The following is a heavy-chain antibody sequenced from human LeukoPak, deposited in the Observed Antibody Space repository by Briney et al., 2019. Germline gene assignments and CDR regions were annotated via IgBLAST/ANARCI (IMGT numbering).Heavy chain of an antibody. J-gene: IGHJ4*02. CDR2: IYHSGST. CDR3: ARDPKGRYYYGSGSSN. V-gene: IGHV4-38-2*02. Sequence: SETLSLTCTVSGYSISSGYYWGWIRQPPGKGLEWIGSIYHSGSTYYNPSLKSRVTISVDTSKNQFSLKLSSVTAADTAVYYCARDPKGRYYYGSGSSNWGQGTLVTVSS. CDR1: GYSISSGYY. D-gene: IGHD3-10*01.